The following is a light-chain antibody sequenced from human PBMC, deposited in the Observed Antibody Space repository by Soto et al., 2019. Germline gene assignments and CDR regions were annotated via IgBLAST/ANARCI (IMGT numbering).Light chain of an antibody. CDR1: SGHSSYI. J-gene: IGLJ2*01. CDR2: LEGSGSY. V-gene: IGLV4-60*02. CDR3: ETWDSNTRV. Sequence: QLVLTQSSSASASLGSSVTLTCTLSSGHSSYIIAWHQQQPGKAPRYLMKLEGSGSYNKGSGVPDRFSGSSSGADRYLTISNLQFEDEADYYCETWDSNTRVVGGGTELTVL.